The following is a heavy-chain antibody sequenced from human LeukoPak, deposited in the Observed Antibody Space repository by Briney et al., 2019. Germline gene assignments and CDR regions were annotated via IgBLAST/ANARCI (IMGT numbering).Heavy chain of an antibody. Sequence: GGSLRLSCAASGFTFDDYAMHWVRQAPGKGLEWVSGISWNSGSIGYADSVKGRFTISRDNAKNSLYLQMNSLRAEDTALYYCAKDMLRYLDWSIDYWGQGTLVTVSS. CDR2: ISWNSGSI. V-gene: IGHV3-9*01. J-gene: IGHJ4*02. CDR1: GFTFDDYA. CDR3: AKDMLRYLDWSIDY. D-gene: IGHD3-9*01.